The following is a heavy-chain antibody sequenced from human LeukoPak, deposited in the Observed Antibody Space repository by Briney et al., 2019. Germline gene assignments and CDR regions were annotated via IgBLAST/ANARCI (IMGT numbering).Heavy chain of an antibody. Sequence: GRALRLSCAASGFTFNNYGMHWVRQAPGKGLEWVAIMWADGYTYHYADSVRGRSTVSRDNSKNTVYLQVNSLEAEDTAVYYCAKKGGTGWSENWFDPWGQGTLVTVSS. CDR1: GFTFNNYG. CDR2: MWADGYTY. D-gene: IGHD6-19*01. J-gene: IGHJ5*02. V-gene: IGHV3-33*06. CDR3: AKKGGTGWSENWFDP.